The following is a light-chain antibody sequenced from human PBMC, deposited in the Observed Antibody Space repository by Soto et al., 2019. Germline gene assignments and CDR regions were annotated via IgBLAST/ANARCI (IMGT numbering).Light chain of an antibody. Sequence: DIQMTQSPSSLSASVGDRVTITCRASQTISGYLNWYQQKPGKAPELLIYAASYLGNGVPSRFSGSGPGTYFTLTISSLQPEDFATYYCQQSYSTPRTFGQGAKGDIK. J-gene: IGKJ1*01. CDR1: QTISGY. CDR3: QQSYSTPRT. CDR2: AAS. V-gene: IGKV1-39*01.